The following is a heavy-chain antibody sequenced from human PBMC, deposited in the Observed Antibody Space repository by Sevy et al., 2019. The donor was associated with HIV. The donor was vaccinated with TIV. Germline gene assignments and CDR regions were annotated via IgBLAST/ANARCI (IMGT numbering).Heavy chain of an antibody. CDR1: GGTLNNYG. V-gene: IGHV1-69*10. CDR2: IIPSVGIA. CDR3: ASVRPCGGDCYFFDT. Sequence: ASVKVSCKASGGTLNNYGMNWVRQAPGQGLDWMGGIIPSVGIASYEQRIQGRAAITADESTSPIYLEVGRLGSDDTAVYFCASVRPCGGDCYFFDTWGQGTLVTVSS. J-gene: IGHJ4*02. D-gene: IGHD2-21*02.